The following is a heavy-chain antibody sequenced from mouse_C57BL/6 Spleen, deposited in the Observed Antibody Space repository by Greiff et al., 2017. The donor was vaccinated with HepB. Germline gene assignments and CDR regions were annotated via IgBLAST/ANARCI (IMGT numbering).Heavy chain of an antibody. V-gene: IGHV1-52*01. Sequence: QVQLQQPGAELVRPGSSVKLSCKASGYTFTSYWMHWVKQRPIQGLEWIGNIDPSDSETHYNQKFKDKATLTVDKSSSTAYMQLSSLTSEDSAVYYCAKGAGYYTLYYFDCWGQGTTLTVSS. J-gene: IGHJ2*01. CDR3: AKGAGYYTLYYFDC. D-gene: IGHD2-3*01. CDR2: IDPSDSET. CDR1: GYTFTSYW.